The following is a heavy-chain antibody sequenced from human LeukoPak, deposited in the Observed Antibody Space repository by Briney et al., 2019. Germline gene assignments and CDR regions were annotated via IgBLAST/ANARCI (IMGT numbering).Heavy chain of an antibody. Sequence: PSETLSLTCTVSGGSISSYYWSWIRQPAGKGLEWIGRIYTSGSTNYNPSLKSRVTMSVDTSKNQFSLKLSSVTAADTAVYYCAREYCSGGSCYSDNWGQGTLVTVSS. V-gene: IGHV4-4*07. CDR3: AREYCSGGSCYSDN. CDR2: IYTSGST. D-gene: IGHD2-15*01. CDR1: GGSISSYY. J-gene: IGHJ4*02.